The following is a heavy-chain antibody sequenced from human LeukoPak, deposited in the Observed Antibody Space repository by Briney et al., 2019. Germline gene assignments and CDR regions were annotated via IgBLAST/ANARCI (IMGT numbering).Heavy chain of an antibody. CDR3: AKVLGSGYDFDY. CDR2: IGGSGYST. CDR1: GFTFSSYA. Sequence: GGSLRLSCAASGFTFSSYAMSWVRQAPGKGLEWVSSIGGSGYSTYFADSVKGRFTISRDNSNNTVSLQMNSLRAEDTALYYCAKVLGSGYDFDYWGQGTLVTVSS. V-gene: IGHV3-23*01. J-gene: IGHJ4*02. D-gene: IGHD5-12*01.